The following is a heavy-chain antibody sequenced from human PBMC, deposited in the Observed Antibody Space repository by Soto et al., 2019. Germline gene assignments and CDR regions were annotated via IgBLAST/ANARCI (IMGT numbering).Heavy chain of an antibody. V-gene: IGHV1-8*01. CDR3: ARSYSSSWYLTFYYYYYGMDV. CDR2: MNPNSGNT. J-gene: IGHJ6*02. Sequence: QVQLVQSGAEVKKPGASVKLSCKASGYTFNRYDINWVRQATGQGLEWMGWMNPNSGNTGYAQKFQGRVTMTRNTSISTAYMELSSLRSEDTAVYYCARSYSSSWYLTFYYYYYGMDVWGQGTTVTVSS. CDR1: GYTFNRYD. D-gene: IGHD6-13*01.